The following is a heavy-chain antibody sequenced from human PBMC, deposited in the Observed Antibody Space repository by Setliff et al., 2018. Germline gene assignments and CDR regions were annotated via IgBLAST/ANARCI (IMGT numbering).Heavy chain of an antibody. CDR2: IYHGGKT. D-gene: IGHD1-1*01. CDR1: GRSISSGVYY. CDR3: ARTGTYRYFDS. Sequence: SETLSLTCTVSGRSISSGVYYWGWIPQPPGKGLEGIGRIYHGGKTYYNTSLESRLTISVDTSKNQFSLKLRSVTAADTAVYYCARTGTYRYFDSWGQGTLVTVSS. V-gene: IGHV4-39*01. J-gene: IGHJ4*02.